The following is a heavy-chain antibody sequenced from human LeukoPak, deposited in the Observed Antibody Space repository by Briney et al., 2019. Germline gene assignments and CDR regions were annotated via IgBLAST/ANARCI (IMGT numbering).Heavy chain of an antibody. CDR1: GGSISSGDYY. CDR3: ARDFSEKGGNTVHYWYFDL. CDR2: IYYSGST. Sequence: SETLPLTCTVSGGSISSGDYYWSWIRQPPGKGLEWIGYIYYSGSTYYNPSLKSRVTISVDTSKNQFSLRLSSVTAADTAVYYCARDFSEKGGNTVHYWYFDLWGRGTLVTVSS. V-gene: IGHV4-30-4*01. J-gene: IGHJ2*01. D-gene: IGHD4-23*01.